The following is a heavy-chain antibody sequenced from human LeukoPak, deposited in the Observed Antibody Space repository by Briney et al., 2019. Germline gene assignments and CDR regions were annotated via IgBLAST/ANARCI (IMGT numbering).Heavy chain of an antibody. CDR1: GFTFSSYA. CDR2: ISGSGGDT. J-gene: IGHJ4*03. V-gene: IGHV3-23*01. D-gene: IGHD1-26*01. Sequence: GGSLRLSCAASGFTFSSYAMSWVRQAPGKGLEWVSAISGSGGDTYYADSVKGRFTISRDNAKNTLYLQMNSLRAEDTAVYYCARGGAYSSFDSWGQGTLVTVSS. CDR3: ARGGAYSSFDS.